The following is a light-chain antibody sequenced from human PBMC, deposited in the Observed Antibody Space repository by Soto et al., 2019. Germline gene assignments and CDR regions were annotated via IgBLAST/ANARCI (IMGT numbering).Light chain of an antibody. V-gene: IGKV1-5*03. CDR3: QQYNSYSQT. Sequence: ESQMIQSPSTPSASVGDRVTITCRASQSISSWLAWYQQKPGKAPKLLIYKASSLESGVPSRFSGSGSGTEFTLTISSLQPDDFATYYCQQYNSYSQTFGQGTKVDIK. CDR1: QSISSW. J-gene: IGKJ1*01. CDR2: KAS.